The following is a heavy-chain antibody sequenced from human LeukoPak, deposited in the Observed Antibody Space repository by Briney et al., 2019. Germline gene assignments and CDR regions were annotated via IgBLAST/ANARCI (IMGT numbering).Heavy chain of an antibody. CDR3: AREPPTIMAAAGTVDY. Sequence: PGGSLRLSCAASGFTFSSYEMNWVRQAPGKGLEWVSYISSSGSTIYYADSVKGRFTISRDNAKNSLYLQMNSLRAEDTAVYYCAREPPTIMAAAGTVDYWGQGTLVTVSS. CDR1: GFTFSSYE. J-gene: IGHJ4*02. V-gene: IGHV3-48*03. CDR2: ISSSGSTI. D-gene: IGHD6-13*01.